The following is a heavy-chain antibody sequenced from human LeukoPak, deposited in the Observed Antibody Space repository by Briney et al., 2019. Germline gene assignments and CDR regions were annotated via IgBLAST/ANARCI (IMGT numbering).Heavy chain of an antibody. V-gene: IGHV3-66*01. CDR2: IYSGGST. Sequence: GGSLGLSCAASGFTVSSNYMSWVRQAPGKGLEWVSVIYSGGSTYYADSVKGRFTISRDNSKNTLYLQMNSLRAEDTAVYYCAKGAPRGYGDYVLWDYWGQGTLVTVSS. D-gene: IGHD4-17*01. CDR3: AKGAPRGYGDYVLWDY. CDR1: GFTVSSNY. J-gene: IGHJ4*02.